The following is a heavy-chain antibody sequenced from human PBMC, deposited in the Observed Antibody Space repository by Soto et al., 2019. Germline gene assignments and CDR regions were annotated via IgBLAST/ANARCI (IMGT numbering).Heavy chain of an antibody. J-gene: IGHJ4*02. Sequence: PSETLSLTCTVSGYSVSSCSYYWSWLRQPPGKALEWIAYIYYRGSTKNNPSLRRRVTISVDTSKNQFSLKLTAVTAADTAVYYCARAGHGSGWLGGQGTLVTVSS. CDR3: ARAGHGSGWL. V-gene: IGHV4-61*01. CDR2: IYYRGST. CDR1: GYSVSSCSYY. D-gene: IGHD6-19*01.